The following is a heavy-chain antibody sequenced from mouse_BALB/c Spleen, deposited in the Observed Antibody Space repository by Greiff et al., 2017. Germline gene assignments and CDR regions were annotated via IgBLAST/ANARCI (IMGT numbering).Heavy chain of an antibody. V-gene: IGHV5-17*02. CDR1: GFTFSSFG. CDR2: ISSGSSTI. CDR3: ARGGHY. J-gene: IGHJ2*01. Sequence: EVKLVESGGGLVQPGGSRKLSCAASGFTFSSFGMHWVRQAPEKGLEWVAYISSGSSTIYYADTVKGRFTISRDNPKNTLFLQMTSLRSEDTAMYYCARGGHYWGQGTTLTVSS.